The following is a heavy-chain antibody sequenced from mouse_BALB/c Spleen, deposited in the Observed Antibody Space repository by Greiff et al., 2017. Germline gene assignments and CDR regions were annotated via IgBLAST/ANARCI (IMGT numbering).Heavy chain of an antibody. CDR1: GYTFTSYW. CDR2: INPSTGYT. Sequence: QVQLQQSGAELAKPGASVKMSCKASGYTFTSYWMHWVKQRPGQGLEWIGYINPSTGYTEYNQKFKDKATLAADKSSSTAYMQLSSLTSEDSAVYYCARRAYGFAYWGQGTLVTVSA. V-gene: IGHV1-7*01. D-gene: IGHD1-2*01. CDR3: ARRAYGFAY. J-gene: IGHJ3*01.